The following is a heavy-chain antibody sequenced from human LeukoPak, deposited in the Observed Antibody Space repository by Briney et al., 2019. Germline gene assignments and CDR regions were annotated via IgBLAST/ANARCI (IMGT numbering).Heavy chain of an antibody. D-gene: IGHD2-15*01. J-gene: IGHJ6*03. CDR1: GFTFSSYW. CDR2: INTDGSST. CDR3: ARDYTPGGYSYYYMDV. Sequence: GGSLRLSCAASGFTFSSYWMHWVRQVPGKGLVWVSRINTDGSSTSYADSVKGRFTISRDNAKNTLYLQMNSLRAEDTAVYYCARDYTPGGYSYYYMDVWGKGTTVTVSS. V-gene: IGHV3-74*01.